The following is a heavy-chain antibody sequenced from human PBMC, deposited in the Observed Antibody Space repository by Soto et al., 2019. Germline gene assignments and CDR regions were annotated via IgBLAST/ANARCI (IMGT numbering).Heavy chain of an antibody. CDR2: IDPTDSYN. J-gene: IGHJ5*02. Sequence: PGESLKISCKGSGYSFSSYWINWVRQMPGKGLEWMGRIDPTDSYNNYSPSFQGHVTISADKSISTAYLQWSSLKASDTAMYYCARGYCSSWYWLDTWGQGALVTVSS. D-gene: IGHD6-13*01. CDR1: GYSFSSYW. CDR3: ARGYCSSWYWLDT. V-gene: IGHV5-10-1*01.